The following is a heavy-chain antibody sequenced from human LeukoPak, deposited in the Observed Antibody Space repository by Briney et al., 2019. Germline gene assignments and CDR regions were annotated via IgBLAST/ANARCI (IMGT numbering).Heavy chain of an antibody. J-gene: IGHJ3*02. CDR1: GFTFSSYA. CDR3: ARVCWEWELFDAFDI. Sequence: PGGSLRLSCAASGFTFSSYAMHWVRQAXXXXXEXVAVISYDGSNKYYADSVKGRFTISRDSSKNALYLQMNSLRAEDTAVYYCARVCWEWELFDAFDIWGQGTMVTVSS. CDR2: ISYDGSNK. V-gene: IGHV3-30-3*01. D-gene: IGHD1-26*01.